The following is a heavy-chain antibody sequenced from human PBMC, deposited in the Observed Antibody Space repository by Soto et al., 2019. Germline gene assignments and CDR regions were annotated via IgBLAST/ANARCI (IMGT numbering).Heavy chain of an antibody. CDR2: IKGDGSRT. V-gene: IGHV3-74*01. J-gene: IGHJ6*02. D-gene: IGHD4-17*01. CDR1: GFTFSSYW. CDR3: ARGLPVYYGMEV. Sequence: EVQLVESGGGLVQPGGSLRLSCAASGFTFSSYWIHWVRQAPGKGLVWVSRIKGDGSRTDYADSVKGRFTISRDNAKNTVYLQMNSLRDEDTAVYYCARGLPVYYGMEVWGQGTTVTVSS.